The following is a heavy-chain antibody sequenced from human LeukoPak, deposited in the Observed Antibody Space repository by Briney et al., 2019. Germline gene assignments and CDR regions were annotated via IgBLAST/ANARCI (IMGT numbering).Heavy chain of an antibody. J-gene: IGHJ3*02. V-gene: IGHV3-23*01. CDR2: LSASGRGT. D-gene: IGHD1-26*01. Sequence: GGSLRLSCAASGFTFSSYAMSWVRQAPGKGLQWVSALSASGRGTYYADFVKGRFTVSRDNSKSTLYLQMNSLRAEDTALYFCAKGIPWACLPYCAFDIWGQGTMVTVSS. CDR3: AKGIPWACLPYCAFDI. CDR1: GFTFSSYA.